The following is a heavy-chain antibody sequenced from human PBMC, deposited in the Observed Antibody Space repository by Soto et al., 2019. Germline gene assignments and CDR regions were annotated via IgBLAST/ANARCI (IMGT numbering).Heavy chain of an antibody. CDR2: INPSGGST. CDR3: ARDHLDRYYYDSSGYYPPDY. CDR1: GYTFTSYH. D-gene: IGHD3-22*01. Sequence: ASVKVSCKASGYTFTSYHMHWVRQAPGQGLEWMGIINPSGGSTSYAPRFQGRVTMTRDTSTSTVYMELSSLTSEDTAVYYCARDHLDRYYYDSSGYYPPDYWGQGTLVTVS. V-gene: IGHV1-46*01. J-gene: IGHJ4*02.